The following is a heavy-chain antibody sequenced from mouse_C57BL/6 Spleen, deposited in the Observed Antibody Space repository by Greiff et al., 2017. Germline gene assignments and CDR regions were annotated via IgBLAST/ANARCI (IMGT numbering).Heavy chain of an antibody. CDR2: ISNGGGST. CDR3: ARHRAYSNYRGDAMDY. J-gene: IGHJ4*01. CDR1: GFTFSDYY. D-gene: IGHD2-5*01. V-gene: IGHV5-12*01. Sequence: EVQRVESGGGLVQPGGSLKRSCAASGFTFSDYYMYWVRQTPEKRLEWVAYISNGGGSTYYPDTVKGRFTISRDNAKNTLYLQRSRLKSEDTAMYYCARHRAYSNYRGDAMDYWGQGTSVTVSS.